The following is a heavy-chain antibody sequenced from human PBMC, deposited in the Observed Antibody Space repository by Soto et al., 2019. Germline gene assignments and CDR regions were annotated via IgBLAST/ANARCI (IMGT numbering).Heavy chain of an antibody. Sequence: PGESLKISCKGSGYGFTSYWISWVRQMPGKGLEWMGRIDPSDSYTNYSPSFQGHVTISADKSISTAYLQWSSLKASDTAMYYCARVDCSSTSCGDYYYGMEVWGQGTTVTVSS. CDR2: IDPSDSYT. CDR1: GYGFTSYW. CDR3: ARVDCSSTSCGDYYYGMEV. D-gene: IGHD2-2*01. J-gene: IGHJ6*02. V-gene: IGHV5-10-1*01.